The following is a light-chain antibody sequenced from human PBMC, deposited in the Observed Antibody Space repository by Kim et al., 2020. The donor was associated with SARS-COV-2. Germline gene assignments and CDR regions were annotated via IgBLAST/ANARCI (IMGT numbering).Light chain of an antibody. CDR3: QQYGRLPWT. Sequence: SPGERATLSCRASQSVSSSYFAWYQQKPGQAPRLLIYGASSRATGVPDRDSGSGSGTDFTLTISRLEPEDFAVYYCQQYGRLPWTFGQGTKVDIK. CDR2: GAS. CDR1: QSVSSSY. V-gene: IGKV3-20*01. J-gene: IGKJ1*01.